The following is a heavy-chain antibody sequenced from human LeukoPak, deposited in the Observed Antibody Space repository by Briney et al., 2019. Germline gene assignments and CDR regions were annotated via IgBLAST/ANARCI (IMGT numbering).Heavy chain of an antibody. CDR3: ARQEMAIDY. CDR1: GGSISSYY. J-gene: IGHJ4*02. CDR2: IYTSGNT. V-gene: IGHV4-4*07. Sequence: KPSETLRLTCTVSGGSISSYYWNWIRQPAGKGLEWIGRIYTSGNTNSNPSLKSRVTMSVDTSKSQFSLKLSSVTAADTAVYYCARQEMAIDYWGQGTLVTVSS.